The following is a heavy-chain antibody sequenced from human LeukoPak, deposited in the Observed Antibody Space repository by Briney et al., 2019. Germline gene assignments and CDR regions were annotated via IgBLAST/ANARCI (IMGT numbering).Heavy chain of an antibody. CDR2: IWYDGSNK. V-gene: IGHV3-33*06. D-gene: IGHD3-10*01. J-gene: IGHJ6*03. Sequence: GGSLRLSCAVSGITFSSYGMHWVRQAPGKGLEWVAIIWYDGSNKYYADSVKGRSTISRDNSKNTLYLQMNSLRVEDTAVYYCAKVSGYYMDAWGKGTTVTVSS. CDR1: GITFSSYG. CDR3: AKVSGYYMDA.